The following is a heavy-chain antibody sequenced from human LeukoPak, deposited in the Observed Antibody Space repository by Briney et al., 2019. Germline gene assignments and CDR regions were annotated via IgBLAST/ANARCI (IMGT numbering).Heavy chain of an antibody. CDR2: MNHNSGNT. D-gene: IGHD3-22*01. Sequence: VASVNVSRKASGYTFTSYDINWVRQATGQGLEWMGWMNHNSGNTGFAHKFQGRITITSNTSISTAYMQLRSLRSEDTAVYYCARLIGVGYYYGYYYYMYVWGKGTTVTISS. J-gene: IGHJ6*03. CDR1: GYTFTSYD. V-gene: IGHV1-8*01. CDR3: ARLIGVGYYYGYYYYMYV.